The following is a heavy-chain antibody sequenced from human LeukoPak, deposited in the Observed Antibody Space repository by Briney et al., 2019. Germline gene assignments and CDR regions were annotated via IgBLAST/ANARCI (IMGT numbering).Heavy chain of an antibody. CDR1: RFTFEDYT. CDR2: ICLDGTT. J-gene: IGHJ4*02. CDR3: VKDRSYETSGSFFDH. V-gene: IGHV3-43*01. D-gene: IGHD3-22*01. Sequence: GGSLRLSCAASRFTFEDYTMHWVRQAPGKARAGVSLICLDGTTYCTDSVKGRFTISRDNSKESLYLQMDTLRSEDTAFYYCVKDRSYETSGSFFDHWCQRTLVTVA.